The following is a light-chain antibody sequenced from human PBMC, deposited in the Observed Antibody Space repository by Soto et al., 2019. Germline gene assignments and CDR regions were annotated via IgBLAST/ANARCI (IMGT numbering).Light chain of an antibody. Sequence: QPVLTQSPSASASLGASVKLTCTLSSGHSNYAIAWHQQQPEKGPRYLMKLNSDGSHSKGDGIPDRFSGSSSGAERYLTISRLQSEDEADYCCQTWGTGLWVFGGGTKLTVL. CDR1: SGHSNYA. V-gene: IGLV4-69*01. CDR3: QTWGTGLWV. J-gene: IGLJ3*02. CDR2: LNSDGSH.